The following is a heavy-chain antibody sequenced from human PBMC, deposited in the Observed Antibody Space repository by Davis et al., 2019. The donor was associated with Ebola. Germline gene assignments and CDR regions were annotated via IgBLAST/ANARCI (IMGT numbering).Heavy chain of an antibody. CDR1: GFAFSSYA. J-gene: IGHJ5*02. CDR3: AKTAGGWGVFLEHHP. Sequence: PGGSLRLSCAASGFAFSSYAMTWVRQAPGRGLEWVSTISSRGDNTYYADSVKGRFTISRDNSNTLYLEMNSLRGDDTAIYYCAKTAGGWGVFLEHHPWGQGTLVTVSS. V-gene: IGHV3-23*01. CDR2: ISSRGDNT. D-gene: IGHD3-3*01.